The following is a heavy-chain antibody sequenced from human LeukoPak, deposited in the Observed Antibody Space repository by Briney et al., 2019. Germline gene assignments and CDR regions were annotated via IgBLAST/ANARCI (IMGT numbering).Heavy chain of an antibody. CDR1: GFSVSSKY. CDR2: IHDGDGT. J-gene: IGHJ4*02. V-gene: IGHV3-53*03. D-gene: IGHD2-2*01. Sequence: GGSLRPSCAASGFSVSSKYMSWVRQPPGKGLEWLSVIHDGDGTYYADSVKARFTISRDNSKNTLYFQMNSLRAEDTAVYYCARLATSTGRYVDYWGQGTLVTVSS. CDR3: ARLATSTGRYVDY.